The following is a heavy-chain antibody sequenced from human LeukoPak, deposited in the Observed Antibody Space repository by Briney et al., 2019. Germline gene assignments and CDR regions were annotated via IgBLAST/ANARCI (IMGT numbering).Heavy chain of an antibody. D-gene: IGHD2-21*02. V-gene: IGHV3-49*05. Sequence: KPGGSLRLSCTVSGFTFGDYAMSWFRQAPGKGLEWVSFIISKAYGGTTEYAASVKGRFTISREDSKSIAYLQMISLKTEDTAVYYCTRSQGEAYCGGDCYCYWGEGSLVTVSS. CDR1: GFTFGDYA. CDR2: IISKAYGGTT. CDR3: TRSQGEAYCGGDCYCY. J-gene: IGHJ4*02.